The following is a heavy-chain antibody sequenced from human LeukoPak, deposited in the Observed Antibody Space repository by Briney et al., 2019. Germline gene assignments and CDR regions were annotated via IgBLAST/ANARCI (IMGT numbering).Heavy chain of an antibody. D-gene: IGHD5-24*01. CDR1: GFTFSSRDW. V-gene: IGHV3-7*01. CDR3: AREADRDAYPIDY. J-gene: IGHJ4*02. CDR2: IKQDGSEK. Sequence: GGSLRLSCVASGFTFSSRDWMTWVRQAPGKGLEWVANIKQDGSEKNYVDSVKGRFTISRDNAKNSLYLQMNSLRAEDTAVYYCAREADRDAYPIDYWGQGALVTVSS.